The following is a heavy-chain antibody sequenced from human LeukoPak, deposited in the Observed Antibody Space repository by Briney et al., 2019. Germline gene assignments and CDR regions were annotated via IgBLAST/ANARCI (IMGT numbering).Heavy chain of an antibody. D-gene: IGHD3-10*01. V-gene: IGHV4-38-2*02. CDR3: ARHPSYYGSGSYSGLFDY. J-gene: IGHJ4*02. CDR2: IYHSGST. CDR1: GYSISSGYY. Sequence: SETLSLTCTVSGYSISSGYYWGWIRQPPGKGLEWIGSIYHSGSTNYNPSLKSRVTISVDTSKNQFSLKLSSVTAADTAVYYCARHPSYYGSGSYSGLFDYWGQGTLVTVSS.